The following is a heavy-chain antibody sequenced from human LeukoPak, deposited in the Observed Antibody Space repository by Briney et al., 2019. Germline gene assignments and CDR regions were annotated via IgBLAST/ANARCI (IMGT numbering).Heavy chain of an antibody. Sequence: PGGSLRLSCAASGFTFSSYGMSWVRQAPGKGLEWVSAISGSGGSTYYADSVKGRFTISRDSSKNTLYLQMNSLRAEDTAVYYCAKAPRSGWPYYYYYYMDVWGKGTTVTISS. J-gene: IGHJ6*03. CDR1: GFTFSSYG. D-gene: IGHD6-19*01. V-gene: IGHV3-23*01. CDR3: AKAPRSGWPYYYYYYMDV. CDR2: ISGSGGST.